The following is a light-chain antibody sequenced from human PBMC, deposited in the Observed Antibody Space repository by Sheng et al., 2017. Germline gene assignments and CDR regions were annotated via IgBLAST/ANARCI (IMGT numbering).Light chain of an antibody. CDR2: VVD. J-gene: IGLJ1*01. CDR1: STDGPYSNY. Sequence: QSALTQPASVSGSPGQSITISCTGVSTDGPYSNYVSWYQQHAGTAPQLIIYVVDNRPSGVSNRFSGSKSGNTASLTISGLRAEDEADYFFGSYRSPNNYVFGTGTRVTVL. V-gene: IGLV2-14*03. CDR3: GSYRSPNNYV.